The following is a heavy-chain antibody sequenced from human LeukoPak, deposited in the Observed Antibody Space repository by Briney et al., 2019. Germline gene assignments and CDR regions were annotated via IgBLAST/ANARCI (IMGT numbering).Heavy chain of an antibody. CDR1: GYSISGGYY. J-gene: IGHJ4*02. V-gene: IGHV4-38-2*02. D-gene: IGHD3-16*01. Sequence: PSETLSLTCTVSGYSISGGYYWGWIRQPPGKGLKWIGTIYHSRNTYYNLSLKSRVTISIDTSKNQFSLKLRSVTATDTAVYYCARVRRSRLAELDYWGQGTLVTVSS. CDR3: ARVRRSRLAELDY. CDR2: IYHSRNT.